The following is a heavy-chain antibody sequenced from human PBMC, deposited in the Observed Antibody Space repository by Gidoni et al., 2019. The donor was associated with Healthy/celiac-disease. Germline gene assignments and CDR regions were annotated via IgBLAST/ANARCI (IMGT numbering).Heavy chain of an antibody. CDR2: ISYDGSNK. D-gene: IGHD1-26*01. CDR3: ARDARGYFDY. J-gene: IGHJ4*02. Sequence: QVQLVESGGGVVQPGRSLRLSCAASGCTFSSYAMHWVRQAPGKVLEWVAVISYDGSNKYYADSVKGRFTISRDNSKNTLYLQMNSLRAEDTAVYYCARDARGYFDYWGQGTLVTVSS. CDR1: GCTFSSYA. V-gene: IGHV3-30-3*01.